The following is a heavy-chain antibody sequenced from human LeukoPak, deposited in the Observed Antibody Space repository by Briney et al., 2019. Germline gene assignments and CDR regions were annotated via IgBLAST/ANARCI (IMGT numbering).Heavy chain of an antibody. CDR2: TYYSGST. CDR3: AREAVATITSGYFDY. V-gene: IGHV4-31*03. Sequence: SETLSLTCTVSGGSISSGGYYWSWIRQHPGKGLEWIGYTYYSGSTYYNPSLKSRVTISVDTSKNQFSLKLSSVTAADTAVYYCAREAVATITSGYFDYWGQGTLVTVSS. D-gene: IGHD5-12*01. CDR1: GGSISSGGYY. J-gene: IGHJ4*02.